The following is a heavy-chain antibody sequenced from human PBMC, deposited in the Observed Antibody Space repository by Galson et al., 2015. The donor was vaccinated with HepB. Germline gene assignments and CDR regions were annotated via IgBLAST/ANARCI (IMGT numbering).Heavy chain of an antibody. D-gene: IGHD3-22*01. V-gene: IGHV1-24*01. CDR3: ATDHGLGVVIDGMGNDY. CDR2: FDPEDGET. CDR1: GYTLTELS. Sequence: SVKVSCKVSGYTLTELSMHWVRQAPGKGLEWMGGFDPEDGETIYAQKFQGRVTMTEDTSTDTAYMELSSLRSEDTAVYYCATDHGLGVVIDGMGNDYWGQGTLVTVSS. J-gene: IGHJ4*02.